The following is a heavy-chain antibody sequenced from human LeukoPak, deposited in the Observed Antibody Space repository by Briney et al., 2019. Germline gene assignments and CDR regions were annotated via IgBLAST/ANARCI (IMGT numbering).Heavy chain of an antibody. D-gene: IGHD4-17*01. V-gene: IGHV3-21*01. CDR1: GFTFSSYS. J-gene: IGHJ4*02. CDR2: ISSSSSYI. CDR3: ARTRGVGLRSEHYFDY. Sequence: GGSLRLSCAASGFTFSSYSMNWVRQAPGKGLEWVSSISSSSSYIYYADSVKGRFTISRDNAKNSLYLQMNSLRAEDAAVYYCARTRGVGLRSEHYFDYWGQGTLVTVSS.